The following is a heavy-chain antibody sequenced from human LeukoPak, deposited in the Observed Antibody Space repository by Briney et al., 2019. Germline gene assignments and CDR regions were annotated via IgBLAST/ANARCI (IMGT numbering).Heavy chain of an antibody. CDR2: INPSGDNT. D-gene: IGHD1-26*01. V-gene: IGHV1-46*01. CDR1: GYTFTNNF. J-gene: IGHJ3*02. Sequence: ASVKVSCKASGYTFTNNFMHWVRQAPGQGLEWTGIINPSGDNTWYAQKFQGRVTMTRDMATSTDYMEVSSLRSEDTAVYYCARGKWELPVPRAFDIWGQGTMVTVSS. CDR3: ARGKWELPVPRAFDI.